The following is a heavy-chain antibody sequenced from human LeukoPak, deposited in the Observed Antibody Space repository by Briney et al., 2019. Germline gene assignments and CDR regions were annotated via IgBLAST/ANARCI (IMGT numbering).Heavy chain of an antibody. J-gene: IGHJ5*02. CDR3: ARGTIWGARTTGTTGFDP. CDR2: IYHSGST. Sequence: SETLSLTCAVSGGSISSSNWWSWVRQPPGKGLEWIGEIYHSGSTNYNPSLKSRVTISVDKSKNHFSLKLSSVTAADTAVYYCARGTIWGARTTGTTGFDPWGQGTLVTVSS. CDR1: GGSISSSNW. D-gene: IGHD1-1*01. V-gene: IGHV4-4*02.